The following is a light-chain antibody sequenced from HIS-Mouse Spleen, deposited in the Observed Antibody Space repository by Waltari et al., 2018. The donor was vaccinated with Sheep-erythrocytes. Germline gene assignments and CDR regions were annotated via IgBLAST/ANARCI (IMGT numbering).Light chain of an antibody. V-gene: IGKV1-39*01. CDR1: QSISSY. J-gene: IGKJ4*01. CDR3: QQSYSTPPLT. CDR2: AAS. Sequence: DIQMTQSPSSLSASVGDRVTITSRASQSISSYLNWYQQKPGKAPKLLIYAASSLQSGVPSRFSGRGSGTDFTLTISSLQPEDFATYYCQQSYSTPPLTFGGGTKVEIK.